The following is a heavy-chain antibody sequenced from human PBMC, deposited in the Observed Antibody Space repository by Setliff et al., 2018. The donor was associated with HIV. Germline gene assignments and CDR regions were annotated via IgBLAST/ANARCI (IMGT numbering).Heavy chain of an antibody. Sequence: LRLSCAASGFTFNNHAMSWVRQAPGKGLEWVSAISGSGDNIYYADSVKGRFTFSRDNSKNTLYLQMNSLRAEDTAVYYCAKGSGDYNFWSTYRSNHFDYWGQGALVTVS. D-gene: IGHD3-3*01. J-gene: IGHJ4*02. CDR3: AKGSGDYNFWSTYRSNHFDY. V-gene: IGHV3-23*01. CDR1: GFTFNNHA. CDR2: ISGSGDNI.